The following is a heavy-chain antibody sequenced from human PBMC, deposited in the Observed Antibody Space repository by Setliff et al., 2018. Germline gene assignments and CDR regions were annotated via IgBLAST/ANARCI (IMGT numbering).Heavy chain of an antibody. CDR2: TIPSFGST. CDR3: AREGVDSRSSTDYRYYMDV. V-gene: IGHV1-69*05. Sequence: ASVKVSCKASGGTFRSYGISWVRQAPGQGLEWMGGTIPSFGSTNYAQKFQDRVTIITDESTSTAYMELSSLRTEDTAVYYCAREGVDSRSSTDYRYYMDVWGKGTTVTVSS. D-gene: IGHD3-22*01. CDR1: GGTFRSYG. J-gene: IGHJ6*03.